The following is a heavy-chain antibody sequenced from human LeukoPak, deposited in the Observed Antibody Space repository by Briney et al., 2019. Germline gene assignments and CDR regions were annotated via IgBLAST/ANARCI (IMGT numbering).Heavy chain of an antibody. V-gene: IGHV3-9*01. D-gene: IGHD5-24*01. Sequence: GRSLRLSCAASGFTFDDYAMHWVRQAPGKGLEWVSGISWNSGSIGYADSVKGRFTISRDNAKNSLYLQMNSLRAEDTAVYYCAESRDGYNYFDYWGQGTLVTVSS. CDR1: GFTFDDYA. J-gene: IGHJ4*02. CDR3: AESRDGYNYFDY. CDR2: ISWNSGSI.